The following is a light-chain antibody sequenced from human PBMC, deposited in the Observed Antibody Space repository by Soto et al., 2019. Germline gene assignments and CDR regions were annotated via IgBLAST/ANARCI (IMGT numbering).Light chain of an antibody. Sequence: TQFPSLLPLCNGERVTXTCQARQEIRNYLNWYEEKRGKARKLLICDAFRVQTGVAWRFRGRGCGTDFTFTISRLQPEDIATYYCQHYDDPPLSFGGGTKVDIK. CDR2: DAF. CDR3: QHYDDPPLS. CDR1: QEIRNY. V-gene: IGKV1-33*01. J-gene: IGKJ4*01.